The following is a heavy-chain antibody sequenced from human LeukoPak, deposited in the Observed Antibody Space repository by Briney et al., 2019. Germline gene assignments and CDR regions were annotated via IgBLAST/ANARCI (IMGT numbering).Heavy chain of an antibody. CDR1: GGFISKYC. D-gene: IGHD3-9*01. CDR2: TSYRGSS. Sequence: SETLSLTCSVSGGFISKYCWSWIRLAPGKGLEWIGNTSYRGSSNYNPSLRSRVTISVDTSKNQFSLKLSSLTAADTAVYYCVRGGGYFEWDYYFDYWGQGNLVTVSS. CDR3: VRGGGYFEWDYYFDY. V-gene: IGHV4-59*01. J-gene: IGHJ4*02.